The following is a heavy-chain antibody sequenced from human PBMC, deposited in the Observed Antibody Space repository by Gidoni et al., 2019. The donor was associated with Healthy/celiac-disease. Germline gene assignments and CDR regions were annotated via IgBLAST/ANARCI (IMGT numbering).Heavy chain of an antibody. CDR2: ISYDGSNK. J-gene: IGHJ4*02. V-gene: IGHV3-30-3*01. D-gene: IGHD2-2*01. CDR1: GFTFSSYA. CDR3: ARDRSLRVPAATYSSGPFVY. Sequence: QVQLVESGGGVVQPGRSLRLYCAASGFTFSSYAMHWVRQAPGKGLEWVAVISYDGSNKYYADSVKGRFTISRDNSKNTLYLQMNSLRAEDTAVYYCARDRSLRVPAATYSSGPFVYWGQGTLVTVSS.